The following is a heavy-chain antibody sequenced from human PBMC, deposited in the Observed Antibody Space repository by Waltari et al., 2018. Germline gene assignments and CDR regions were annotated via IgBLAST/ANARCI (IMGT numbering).Heavy chain of an antibody. CDR2: IYYSGST. J-gene: IGHJ3*02. D-gene: IGHD6-13*01. CDR1: GGSISSSSYY. V-gene: IGHV4-39*01. Sequence: QLPLQESGPGLVKPSETLSLPCTVSGGSISSSSYYCEWIRHPPGKGLEWIGSIYYSGSTYYNPSLKSRVTISVDTSKNQFSLKLSSVTAADTAVYYCANSARGIAAAGKDAFDIWGQGTMVTVSS. CDR3: ANSARGIAAAGKDAFDI.